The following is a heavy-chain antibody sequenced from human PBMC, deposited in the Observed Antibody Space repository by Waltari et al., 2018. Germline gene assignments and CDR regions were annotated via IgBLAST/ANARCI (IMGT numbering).Heavy chain of an antibody. CDR2: IYYSGST. J-gene: IGHJ6*02. V-gene: IGHV4-39*01. CDR3: ARTYYDFWSGYSYGMDV. D-gene: IGHD3-3*01. CDR1: GGSISSSSYY. Sequence: QLQLQESGPGLVKPSATLSLTCTVSGGSISSSSYYWGWIRQPPGKGLEWIGSIYYSGSTYYNPSLKSRVTISVDTSKNQFSLKLSSVTAADTAVYYCARTYYDFWSGYSYGMDVWGQGTTVTVSS.